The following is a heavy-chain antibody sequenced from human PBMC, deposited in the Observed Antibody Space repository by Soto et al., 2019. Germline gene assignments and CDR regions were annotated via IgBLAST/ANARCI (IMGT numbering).Heavy chain of an antibody. CDR2: IYYSGST. D-gene: IGHD4-17*01. J-gene: IGHJ3*02. CDR1: GGSISSGGYY. V-gene: IGHV4-31*03. Sequence: SETLSLTCTVSGGSISSGGYYWSWIRQHPGKGLEWIGYIYYSGSTYYNPSLKSRVTISVDTSKNQFSLKLSSVTAADTAVYYCASTRNDYADYVDAFDIWGQGTMVTVSS. CDR3: ASTRNDYADYVDAFDI.